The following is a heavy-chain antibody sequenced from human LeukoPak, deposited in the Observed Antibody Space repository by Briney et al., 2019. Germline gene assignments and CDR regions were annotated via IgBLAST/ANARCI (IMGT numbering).Heavy chain of an antibody. J-gene: IGHJ4*02. V-gene: IGHV3-53*04. CDR2: IYSGGSA. Sequence: PGGSLRLSCAASGFTVSSNYMSWVRQAPGKGLEWVSVIYSGGSAYYADSVKGRFTISRHNSKNTLYLQMNSLRAEDTAVYYCARGAFNHFDYWGQGTLVTVSS. CDR1: GFTVSSNY. CDR3: ARGAFNHFDY.